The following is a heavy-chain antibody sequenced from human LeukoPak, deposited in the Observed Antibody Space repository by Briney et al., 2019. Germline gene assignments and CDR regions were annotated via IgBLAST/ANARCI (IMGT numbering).Heavy chain of an antibody. CDR3: ARDIYYYDSSGYYFPGGSDY. Sequence: PGGSLRLSCAASGFTFSSYTMYWVRQTPGKGLEWVAVISYDGTNQYYADSVKGRFTISRDNSKNTLYLQMNSLRAEDTAVYYCARDIYYYDSSGYYFPGGSDYWGQGTLVTVSS. V-gene: IGHV3-30*04. CDR1: GFTFSSYT. J-gene: IGHJ4*02. CDR2: ISYDGTNQ. D-gene: IGHD3-22*01.